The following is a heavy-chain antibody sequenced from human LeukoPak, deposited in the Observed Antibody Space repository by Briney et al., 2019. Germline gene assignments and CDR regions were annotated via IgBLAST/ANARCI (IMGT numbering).Heavy chain of an antibody. CDR2: INTNTGNP. Sequence: ASVKVSCKASGGTFSSYAMNWVRQAPGQGLEWTGWINTNTGNPTYAQGFTGRFVFSLDTSVSTAYLQISSLKAEDTAVYYCARDGYSYGMGNDYWGQGTLVTVSS. CDR1: GGTFSSYA. V-gene: IGHV7-4-1*02. CDR3: ARDGYSYGMGNDY. J-gene: IGHJ4*02. D-gene: IGHD5-18*01.